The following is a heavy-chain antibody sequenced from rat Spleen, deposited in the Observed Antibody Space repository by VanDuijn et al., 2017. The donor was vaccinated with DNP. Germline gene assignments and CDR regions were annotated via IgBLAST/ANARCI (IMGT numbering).Heavy chain of an antibody. J-gene: IGHJ2*01. V-gene: IGHV5-58*01. Sequence: EVQLVETGGGLVQPGGSLKLSCVASGFTFISCLLFCIRQAPGKEVEWGSSINTDGGNTYYPDSVKGRFTISLDNAENTVYLQLNSLRSEDTATYYCTKRWYGSFGSWGQGLMVTVSP. CDR1: GFTFISCL. CDR2: INTDGGNT. CDR3: TKRWYGSFGS. D-gene: IGHD1-8*01.